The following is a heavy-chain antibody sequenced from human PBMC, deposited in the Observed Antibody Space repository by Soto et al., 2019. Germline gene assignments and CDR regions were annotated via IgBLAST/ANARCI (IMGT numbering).Heavy chain of an antibody. V-gene: IGHV6-1*01. CDR1: GDSVSNNRAA. CDR2: TYYRSKWNN. CDR3: VRMSVATGGYFDY. Sequence: QTLSLTCAISGDSVSNNRAAWNWIRQSPSRGLEWLGRTYYRSKWNNDYAVSVKSRISISPDPSKNQFSLQLNSVTPEDTAVYYCVRMSVATGGYFDYCGQGTPVTVSS. J-gene: IGHJ4*02. D-gene: IGHD5-12*01.